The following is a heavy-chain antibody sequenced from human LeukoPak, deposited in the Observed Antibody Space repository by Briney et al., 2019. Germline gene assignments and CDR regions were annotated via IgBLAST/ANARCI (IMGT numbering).Heavy chain of an antibody. J-gene: IGHJ4*02. Sequence: GGSLRLSCTASGFSFSGHWMHWARQLPGKGLVWVSRISPTGSTTSYADSVKGRFTVSRDNAKNTLYLQVDNLRAEDTAVYYCARGPNSSWSGLDFWGQGTLLTVSS. D-gene: IGHD6-6*01. CDR3: ARGPNSSWSGLDF. CDR2: ISPTGSTT. V-gene: IGHV3-74*01. CDR1: GFSFSGHW.